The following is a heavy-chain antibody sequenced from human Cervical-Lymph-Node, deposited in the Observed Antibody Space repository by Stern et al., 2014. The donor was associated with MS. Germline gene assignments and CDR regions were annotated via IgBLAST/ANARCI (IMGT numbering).Heavy chain of an antibody. D-gene: IGHD2-8*02. Sequence: EVQLVESGGGLVQPGGSLRLSCVASGFTFNSYWMTWVRQAPGKGLEWVANIKHDGSQGYYVGSVKGRFTISRDNAKSSLYLQMNSLRAEDTAVYHCARDSRYCTGEDCRGDAFDIWGQGTKVTVSS. CDR3: ARDSRYCTGEDCRGDAFDI. CDR1: GFTFNSYW. CDR2: IKHDGSQG. J-gene: IGHJ3*02. V-gene: IGHV3-7*01.